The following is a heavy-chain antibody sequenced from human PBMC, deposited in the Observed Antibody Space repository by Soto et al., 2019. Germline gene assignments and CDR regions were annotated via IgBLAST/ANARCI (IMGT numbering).Heavy chain of an antibody. CDR1: GFTFSSYG. V-gene: IGHV3-30*18. CDR3: AKDLGGGWIPDHFDH. Sequence: QVQLEESGGGVVQPGRSLRLSCAASGFTFSSYGMHWVRQAPGKGLEWVAVISYDGTSTDFADSVKGRFTISRDNSKNALFLEMNSLRAEDTAVYYCAKDLGGGWIPDHFDHWGQGTLVTVSS. CDR2: ISYDGTST. D-gene: IGHD3-16*01. J-gene: IGHJ4*02.